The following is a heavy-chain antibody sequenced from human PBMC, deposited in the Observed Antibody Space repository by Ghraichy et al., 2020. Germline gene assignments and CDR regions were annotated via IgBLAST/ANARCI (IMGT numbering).Heavy chain of an antibody. CDR2: IYYSGST. J-gene: IGHJ4*02. CDR3: ARQTNLFYGDYTEGAYFDY. Sequence: SETLSLTCTVSGGSISSSSYYWGWIRQPPGKGLEWIGSIYYSGSTYYNPSLKSRVTISVDTSKNQFSLKLSSVTAADTAVYYCARQTNLFYGDYTEGAYFDYWGQGTLVTVSS. V-gene: IGHV4-39*01. CDR1: GGSISSSSYY. D-gene: IGHD4-17*01.